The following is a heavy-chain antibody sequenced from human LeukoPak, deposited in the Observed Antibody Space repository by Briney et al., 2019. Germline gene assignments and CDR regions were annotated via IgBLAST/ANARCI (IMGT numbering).Heavy chain of an antibody. Sequence: GGSLRLSCAASGFTVSSNYMSWVRQAPGKGLEWVSVIYSGGSTYYADSVKGRFTISRDNSKNTLYLQMNSLRAEDTAVYYCARARSLRFLEWLSDWGQGTLVTVSS. CDR3: ARARSLRFLEWLSD. V-gene: IGHV3-66*01. CDR1: GFTVSSNY. J-gene: IGHJ4*02. CDR2: IYSGGST. D-gene: IGHD3-3*01.